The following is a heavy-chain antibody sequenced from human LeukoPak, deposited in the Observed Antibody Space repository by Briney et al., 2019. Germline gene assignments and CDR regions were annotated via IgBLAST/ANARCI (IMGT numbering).Heavy chain of an antibody. D-gene: IGHD4-17*01. V-gene: IGHV3-33*06. CDR3: AKTDPAGGDYYYYYYMDV. Sequence: PGGSLRLSCAASGFTFSSYGMHWVRQAPGKGLEWVAVIWYDGSNKYYADSVKGRFTISRDNSKSTLYLQMNSLRAEDTAVYYCAKTDPAGGDYYYYYYMDVWGKGTTVTVSS. J-gene: IGHJ6*03. CDR2: IWYDGSNK. CDR1: GFTFSSYG.